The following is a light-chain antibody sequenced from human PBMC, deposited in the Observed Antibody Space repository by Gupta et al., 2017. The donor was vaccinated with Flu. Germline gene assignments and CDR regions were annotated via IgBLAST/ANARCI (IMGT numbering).Light chain of an antibody. CDR3: GTWDSGRSAVV. V-gene: IGLV1-51*02. Sequence: QSVLTQPPSVSAAPGQKVTISCSGTRSNIGNNYVSWYQQFPGKAPKLLIYENNKRPSGIPARFSGSKSGTSATLGITGLQTGDEADYYCGTWDSGRSAVVFGGGTKLTVL. CDR1: RSNIGNNY. J-gene: IGLJ2*01. CDR2: ENN.